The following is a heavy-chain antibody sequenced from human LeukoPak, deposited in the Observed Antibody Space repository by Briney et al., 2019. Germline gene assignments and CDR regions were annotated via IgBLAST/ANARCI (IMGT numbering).Heavy chain of an antibody. CDR3: ARAGLDYGMDV. J-gene: IGHJ6*02. V-gene: IGHV3-30*03. Sequence: PGGSLRLSCAASGFTFSSYSMHWVRQAPGKGLEWVAVISYDGSNKYYADSVKGRFTISRDNSKNTLYLQMNSLRAEDTAVYYCARAGLDYGMDVWGQGTTVTVSS. CDR1: GFTFSSYS. CDR2: ISYDGSNK.